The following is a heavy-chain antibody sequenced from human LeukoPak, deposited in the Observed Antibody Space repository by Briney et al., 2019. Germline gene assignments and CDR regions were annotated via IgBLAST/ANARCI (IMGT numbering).Heavy chain of an antibody. CDR2: ISYDGSNK. J-gene: IGHJ4*02. V-gene: IGHV3-30*03. D-gene: IGHD3-3*01. CDR1: GFTFSSYG. Sequence: PGGSLRLSCAASGFTFSSYGMHWVRQAPGQGLEWVAVISYDGSNKYYADSVKGRFTISRDNSKNTLYLQMNSLRAEDTAVYYCARIFLEWPLVDYWGQGTLVTVSS. CDR3: ARIFLEWPLVDY.